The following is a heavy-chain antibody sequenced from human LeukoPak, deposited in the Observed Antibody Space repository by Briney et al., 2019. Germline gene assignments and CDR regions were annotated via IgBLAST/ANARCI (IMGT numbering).Heavy chain of an antibody. V-gene: IGHV3-7*04. J-gene: IGHJ4*02. CDR1: GFSFSTYW. Sequence: GGSLRLSCAASGFSFSTYWMSWVRQAPGKGLEWVANIKQDGSEKYYVDSVKGRFTISRDNAKNSLYLQMNSLRVEDTAVYSCARAWSYSTGWYNYWGQGTLVTVSS. D-gene: IGHD6-19*01. CDR3: ARAWSYSTGWYNY. CDR2: IKQDGSEK.